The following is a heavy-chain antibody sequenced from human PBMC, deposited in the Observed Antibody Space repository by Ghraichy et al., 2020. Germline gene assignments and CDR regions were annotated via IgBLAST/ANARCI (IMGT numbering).Heavy chain of an antibody. CDR3: AKTVSGVGYYFDY. V-gene: IGHV3-23*01. Sequence: GGSRRLSCAASGFTFNNYAVTWVRQAPGKGLEWVSAISGSGGNTYYADSVKGRFTISRDNSKNTLSLQMSSLRAEDTAVYYCAKTVSGVGYYFDYWGQGTLVTVSS. D-gene: IGHD4-17*01. CDR2: ISGSGGNT. CDR1: GFTFNNYA. J-gene: IGHJ4*02.